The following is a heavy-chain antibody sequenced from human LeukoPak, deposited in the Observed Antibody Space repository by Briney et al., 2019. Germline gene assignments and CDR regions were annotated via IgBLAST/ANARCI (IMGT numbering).Heavy chain of an antibody. Sequence: GESLKISCKGSGYSFTSYWIGWVRQMPGKGLEWMGIIYPGDSDTRYSPSFQGQVTISADKSISTAYLQWSSLKASDTAMYYCARHSGSYYKRAHFDYWGQGTLVTVSS. J-gene: IGHJ4*02. D-gene: IGHD1-26*01. CDR3: ARHSGSYYKRAHFDY. CDR2: IYPGDSDT. V-gene: IGHV5-51*01. CDR1: GYSFTSYW.